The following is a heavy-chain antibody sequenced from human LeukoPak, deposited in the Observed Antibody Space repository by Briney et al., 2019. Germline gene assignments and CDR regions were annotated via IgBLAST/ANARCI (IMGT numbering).Heavy chain of an antibody. CDR3: ARLDYDILTGYYNSAFDI. CDR1: GGSISSYY. CDR2: IYNSGST. V-gene: IGHV4-4*07. Sequence: SETLSLTCTVSGGSISSYYWSWVRQPAGKGLEWIGRIYNSGSTNYNPSLKSRVTMSVDTSKNQFSLKLSSVTAADTAVYYCARLDYDILTGYYNSAFDIWGQGTMVTVSS. D-gene: IGHD3-9*01. J-gene: IGHJ3*02.